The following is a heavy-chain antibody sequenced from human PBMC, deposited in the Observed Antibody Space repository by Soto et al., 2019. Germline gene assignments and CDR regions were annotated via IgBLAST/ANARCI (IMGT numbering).Heavy chain of an antibody. CDR1: GGTFSSYA. Sequence: GASVKVSYKASGGTFSSYAISWVRQAPGQGLEWMGRIIPIFGTANYAQKFQGRVTITADKSTSTAYMELSSLRSEDTAVYYCASQASRYCSGGSCLDAFDIWGQGTMVTLSS. V-gene: IGHV1-69*06. CDR3: ASQASRYCSGGSCLDAFDI. J-gene: IGHJ3*02. D-gene: IGHD2-15*01. CDR2: IIPIFGTA.